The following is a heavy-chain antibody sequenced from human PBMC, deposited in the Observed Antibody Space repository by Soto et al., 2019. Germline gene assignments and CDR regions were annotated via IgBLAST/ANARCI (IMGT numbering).Heavy chain of an antibody. Sequence: GGSLRLSCAASGFTFSSYAMSWVRQAPGKGLEWVSAISGSGGSTYYADSVKGRFTISRDNSKNTLYLQMNSLRAEDTAVYYCAKVLMGAGSTSCFNFCDLVPIKFDYWGQGTLVTVSS. V-gene: IGHV3-23*01. J-gene: IGHJ4*02. CDR2: ISGSGGST. D-gene: IGHD2-2*01. CDR1: GFTFSSYA. CDR3: AKVLMGAGSTSCFNFCDLVPIKFDY.